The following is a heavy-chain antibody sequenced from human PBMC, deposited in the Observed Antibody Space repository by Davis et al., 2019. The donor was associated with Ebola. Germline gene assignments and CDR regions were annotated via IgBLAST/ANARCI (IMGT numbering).Heavy chain of an antibody. V-gene: IGHV3-7*03. J-gene: IGHJ4*02. CDR1: GFTFSSYA. CDR3: ARRGSGYSPYFDF. D-gene: IGHD3-22*01. CDR2: IKQDGSEK. Sequence: GESLKISCAASGFTFSSYAMSWVRQAPGKGLEWVANIKQDGSEKYYVDSVKGRFTISRDNAKNSLYLQMNSLRAEDTAVYYCARRGSGYSPYFDFWGQGTLVTVSS.